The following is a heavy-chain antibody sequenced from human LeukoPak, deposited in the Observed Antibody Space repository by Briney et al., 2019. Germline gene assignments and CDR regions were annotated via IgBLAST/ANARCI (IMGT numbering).Heavy chain of an antibody. CDR2: IYSGGST. V-gene: IGHV3-66*01. CDR3: ARDLPWPYCSGGSCYSSHWFDP. Sequence: PGGSLRLSCAASGFTFSSYWMGWVRQAPGKGLEWVSVIYSGGSTYYADSVKGRFTISRDNSKNTLYLQMNSLRAEDTAVYYCARDLPWPYCSGGSCYSSHWFDPWGQGTLVTVSS. D-gene: IGHD2-15*01. J-gene: IGHJ5*02. CDR1: GFTFSSYW.